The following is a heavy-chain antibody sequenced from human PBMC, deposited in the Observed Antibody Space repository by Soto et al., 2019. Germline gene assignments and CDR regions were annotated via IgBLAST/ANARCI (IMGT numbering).Heavy chain of an antibody. CDR3: ATLRGGVDY. J-gene: IGHJ4*02. CDR1: GGTFSSYA. V-gene: IGHV1-69*12. D-gene: IGHD3-16*01. CDR2: IIPIFGTA. Sequence: QVQLVQSGAEENKPGSWVKVSCKASGGTFSSYAISWVRQAPGQGLEWMGGIIPIFGTANYAQKFQGRVTITADESTSTDYMELSSLRSEDTAVYYCATLRGGVDYWGQGTLVTVSS.